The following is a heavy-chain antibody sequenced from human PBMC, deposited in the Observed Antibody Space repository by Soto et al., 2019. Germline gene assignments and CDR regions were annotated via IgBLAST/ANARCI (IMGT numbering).Heavy chain of an antibody. D-gene: IGHD6-13*01. V-gene: IGHV1-18*01. Sequence: ASVKVSCKASGYTFTSYGISWVRQAPGQGLEWMGWISAYNGNTNYAQKLQGRVTMTTDTSTSTAYMELRSLRSDDTAVYYCAGVSSSWSHADNYYYGMDVWGQGTTVTVSS. CDR3: AGVSSSWSHADNYYYGMDV. CDR2: ISAYNGNT. J-gene: IGHJ6*02. CDR1: GYTFTSYG.